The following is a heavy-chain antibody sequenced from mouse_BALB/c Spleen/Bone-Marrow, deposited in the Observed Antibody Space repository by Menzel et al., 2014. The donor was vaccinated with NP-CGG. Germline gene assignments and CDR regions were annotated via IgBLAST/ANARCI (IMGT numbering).Heavy chain of an antibody. CDR2: IDPYNGGT. V-gene: IGHV1S135*01. Sequence: VHVKQSGPGLVKPGASVKVSCKASGYAFTSYNMYWVKQSHGKSLEWIGYIDPYNGGTSYNQKFKGKATLTVDKSSSTAYMHLNSLTSEDSAVYYCARENYGSSPAYWGQGTLVTVSA. D-gene: IGHD1-1*01. J-gene: IGHJ3*01. CDR3: ARENYGSSPAY. CDR1: GYAFTSYN.